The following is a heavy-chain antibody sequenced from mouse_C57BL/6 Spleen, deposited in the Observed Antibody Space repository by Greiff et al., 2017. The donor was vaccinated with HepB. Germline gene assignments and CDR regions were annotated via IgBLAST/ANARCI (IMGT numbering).Heavy chain of an antibody. CDR1: GFTFSSYT. D-gene: IGHD6-5*01. CDR2: ISGGGGNT. Sequence: EVQVVESGGGLVKPGGSLKLSCAASGFTFSSYTMSWVRQTPEKRLEWVATISGGGGNTYYPDSVKGRFTISRDNAKNTLYLQMSSLRSEDTALYYCARQMQGKAMDYWGQGTSVTVSS. V-gene: IGHV5-9*01. J-gene: IGHJ4*01. CDR3: ARQMQGKAMDY.